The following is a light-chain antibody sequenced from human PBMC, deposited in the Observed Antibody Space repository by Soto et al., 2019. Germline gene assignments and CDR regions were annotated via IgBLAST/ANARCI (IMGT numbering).Light chain of an antibody. J-gene: IGLJ3*02. CDR1: TGAVTSGYY. CDR2: NTS. V-gene: IGLV7-43*01. Sequence: QAAVTQEPSLTVSPGGTVTLTSASSTGAVTSGYYPNWFQQKPGQAPKALIYNTSNKHSWTPARFSGSLLGGKAALTLSGVQPEDEAEYYCLLYYGGPWVFGGGTKLTVL. CDR3: LLYYGGPWV.